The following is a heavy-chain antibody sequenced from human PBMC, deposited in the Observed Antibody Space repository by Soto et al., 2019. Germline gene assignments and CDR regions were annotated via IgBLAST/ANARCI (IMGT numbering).Heavy chain of an antibody. V-gene: IGHV4-59*01. CDR3: ASGDTVTTTDPYYFDY. D-gene: IGHD4-4*01. CDR1: GGSISSYY. Sequence: SETLSLTCTVSGGSISSYYWSWIRQPPGKGLEWIGYIYYSGSTNYNPSLKSRVTISVDTSKNQFSLKLSSVTAADTAVYYCASGDTVTTTDPYYFDYWGQGTLVTVS. CDR2: IYYSGST. J-gene: IGHJ4*02.